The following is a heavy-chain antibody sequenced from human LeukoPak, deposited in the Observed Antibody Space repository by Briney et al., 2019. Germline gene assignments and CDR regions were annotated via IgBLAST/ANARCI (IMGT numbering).Heavy chain of an antibody. CDR1: GYTFTSYG. V-gene: IGHV1-18*01. CDR2: ISAYNGDT. J-gene: IGHJ4*02. D-gene: IGHD1-26*01. Sequence: GASVKVSCKASGYTFTSYGISWVRQAPGQGLEWMGWISAYNGDTYYAQKLQGRVTMTTDTSTTTAYMELRSLGPDDTAVYYCARAVGAIPYYFDYWGQGTLVTVSS. CDR3: ARAVGAIPYYFDY.